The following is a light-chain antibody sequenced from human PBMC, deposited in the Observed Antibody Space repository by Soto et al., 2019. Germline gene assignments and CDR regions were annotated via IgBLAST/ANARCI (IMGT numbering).Light chain of an antibody. CDR1: QSISSW. Sequence: DSRMTQTPSTLSASVGDRVTITCRASQSISSWLAWYHQKPGKGPKLLIYDASSLESGVPSRFSGSGSGTEFTLTISSLQPDDFATYYCQQYNSYPLTFGGGTKVDTK. CDR3: QQYNSYPLT. CDR2: DAS. J-gene: IGKJ4*01. V-gene: IGKV1-5*01.